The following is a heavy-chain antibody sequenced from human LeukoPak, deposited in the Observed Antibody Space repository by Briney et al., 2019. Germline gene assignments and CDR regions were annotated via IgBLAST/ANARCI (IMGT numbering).Heavy chain of an antibody. CDR2: ISTSSSYI. CDR3: ARDRVGDYYGSGSPNWFDP. Sequence: GSLRLSCAASGFTFSRYTMHWVRQAPGKGLQWVSSISTSSSYIYYADSVKGRFTISRDNAKNSLNLQMNSLRAEDTAVYYCARDRVGDYYGSGSPNWFDPWGQGTLVTVSS. V-gene: IGHV3-21*01. CDR1: GFTFSRYT. D-gene: IGHD3-10*01. J-gene: IGHJ5*02.